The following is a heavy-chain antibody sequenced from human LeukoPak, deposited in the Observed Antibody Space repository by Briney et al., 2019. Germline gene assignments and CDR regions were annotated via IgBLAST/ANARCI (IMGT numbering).Heavy chain of an antibody. V-gene: IGHV3-7*02. Sequence: GGSLRLSCAASRFTSSRYWMSWVRQAPGRGLEWVANIKQDGSEKYYVDSVKGRFTISRDNAKNSVFLHMNGLRVEDTAVYYCASVFWGSSGYYFEYWGQGALVTVSS. CDR1: RFTSSRYW. D-gene: IGHD3-22*01. CDR2: IKQDGSEK. J-gene: IGHJ4*02. CDR3: ASVFWGSSGYYFEY.